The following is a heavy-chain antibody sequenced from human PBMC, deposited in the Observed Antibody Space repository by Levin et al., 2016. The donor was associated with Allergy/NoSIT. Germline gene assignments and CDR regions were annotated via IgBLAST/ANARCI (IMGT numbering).Heavy chain of an antibody. CDR1: EFIFSNYA. J-gene: IGHJ4*02. D-gene: IGHD6-19*01. V-gene: IGHV3-23*01. CDR3: AKVGIALAQKGPFDY. Sequence: GESLKISCAVSEFIFSNYAMSWVRQAPGKGLEWVSGISGSGGGANYADSVKGRFTISRDNSKNTLYLVMNSLRAEDTAVYYCAKVGIALAQKGPFDYWGQGTLVTVSS. CDR2: ISGSGGGA.